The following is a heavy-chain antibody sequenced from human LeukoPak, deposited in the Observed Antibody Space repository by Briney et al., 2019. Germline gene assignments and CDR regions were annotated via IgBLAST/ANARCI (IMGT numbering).Heavy chain of an antibody. V-gene: IGHV1-2*02. J-gene: IGHJ4*02. CDR1: GYTFTGYY. D-gene: IGHD6-19*01. Sequence: ASVKVSCKASGYTFTGYYMHWVRQAPGQGLEWVGWINPKSGGTNYAQKFQGRVTMTSDTSITTVYMELSRLRSGDTAVYYCARRVFSGWGYYFDYWGQGTLVIVSS. CDR3: ARRVFSGWGYYFDY. CDR2: INPKSGGT.